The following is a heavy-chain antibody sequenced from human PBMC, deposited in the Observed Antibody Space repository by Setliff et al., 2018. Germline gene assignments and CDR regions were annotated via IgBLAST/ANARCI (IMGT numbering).Heavy chain of an antibody. CDR2: FDPEDGET. V-gene: IGHV1-24*01. J-gene: IGHJ1*01. CDR1: GYTLTELS. D-gene: IGHD3-3*01. Sequence: ASVKVSCKVSGYTLTELSMPWVRQAPGKGLEWMGGFDPEDGETSYAQKFQGRVTMTEDTSTDTAYMELSILRFKDTAVYYCATVEHVLRFLVWLSRAEYFQHWGQGTLVTVSS. CDR3: ATVEHVLRFLVWLSRAEYFQH.